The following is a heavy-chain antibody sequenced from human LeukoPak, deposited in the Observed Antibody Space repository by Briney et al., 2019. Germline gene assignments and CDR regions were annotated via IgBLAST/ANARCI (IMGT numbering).Heavy chain of an antibody. J-gene: IGHJ4*02. D-gene: IGHD3-3*01. CDR1: GFTFSSYA. V-gene: IGHV3-30-3*01. CDR2: ISYDGSNK. Sequence: PGRSLRLSCAASGFTFSSYAMHWVRQAPGKGLGWVAVISYDGSNKYYADSVKGRFTISRDNSKNTLYLQMNSLRAEDTAVYYCARDRARFLEWLLLDYWGQGTLVTVSS. CDR3: ARDRARFLEWLLLDY.